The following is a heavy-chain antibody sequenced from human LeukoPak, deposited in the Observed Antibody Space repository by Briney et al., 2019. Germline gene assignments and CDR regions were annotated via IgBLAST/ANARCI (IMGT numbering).Heavy chain of an antibody. D-gene: IGHD3-3*02. CDR3: ARGASRISWPGIDY. Sequence: GGSLRLSCTVSGFTLSTYSLNWVRRAPGKGLEWVSLMTNSRSYYADSVKGRFTISRDHSNNSVSLQMTNLRVEDTAIYYCARGASRISWPGIDYWGQGTLVTVSS. CDR1: GFTLSTYS. V-gene: IGHV3-21*04. J-gene: IGHJ4*02. CDR2: MTNSRS.